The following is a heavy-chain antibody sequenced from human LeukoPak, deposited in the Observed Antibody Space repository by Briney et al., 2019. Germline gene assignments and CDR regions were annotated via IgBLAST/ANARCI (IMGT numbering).Heavy chain of an antibody. V-gene: IGHV1-69*13. CDR1: GGTFSSYA. D-gene: IGHD6-19*01. CDR3: ARVCSGWYCPFDY. CDR2: IIPIFGTA. J-gene: IGHJ4*02. Sequence: SVTVSCKASGGTFSSYAISWVRQAPGQGLEWMGGIIPIFGTANYAQKFQGRVTITADESTSTAYMELSSLRSEDTAVYYCARVCSGWYCPFDYWGQGTLVTVSS.